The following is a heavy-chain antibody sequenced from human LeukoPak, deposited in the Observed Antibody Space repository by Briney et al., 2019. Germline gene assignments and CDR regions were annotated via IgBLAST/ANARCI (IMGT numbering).Heavy chain of an antibody. Sequence: GGSLRLSCAVSGFTFSSYSINWVRQAPGKGLEWVSYISSSSSTIYYADSVKGRFTISRDNAKNSLYLQMNSLTAEDTAVYYCATNNAYSYFDSWGQGTLVTVSS. J-gene: IGHJ4*02. V-gene: IGHV3-48*04. CDR2: ISSSSSTI. CDR3: ATNNAYSYFDS. D-gene: IGHD2-15*01. CDR1: GFTFSSYS.